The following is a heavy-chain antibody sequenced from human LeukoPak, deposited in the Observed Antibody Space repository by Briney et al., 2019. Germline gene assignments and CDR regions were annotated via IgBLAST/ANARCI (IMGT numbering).Heavy chain of an antibody. J-gene: IGHJ4*02. V-gene: IGHV3-66*01. CDR2: IYRVGST. CDR3: ARGDGYNFFDC. Sequence: PGGSLRLSCAASGFTVSNNYMSWVRQAPGKGLEWVSVIYRVGSTYYADSVKDRFTISRDNSKNTLYLQMNSLRAEDTAMYYCARGDGYNFFDCWGQGVLVTVSS. CDR1: GFTVSNNY. D-gene: IGHD5-24*01.